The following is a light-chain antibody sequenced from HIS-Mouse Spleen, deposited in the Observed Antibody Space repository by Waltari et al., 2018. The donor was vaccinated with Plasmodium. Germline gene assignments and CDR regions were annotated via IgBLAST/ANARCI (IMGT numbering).Light chain of an antibody. CDR2: EDS. CDR1: ALPKTS. Sequence: SYELTQPPSVSVSPGQTARVPCPGDALPKTSASRYQQKSGQAPVLVIYEDSKRPSGIPEIFSGSSSGTMATLTISGAQVEDEADYYCYSTDSSGNHRVFGGGTKLTVL. CDR3: YSTDSSGNHRV. V-gene: IGLV3-10*01. J-gene: IGLJ3*02.